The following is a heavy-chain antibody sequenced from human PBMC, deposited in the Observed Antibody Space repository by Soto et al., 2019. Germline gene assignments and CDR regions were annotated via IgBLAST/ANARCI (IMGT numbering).Heavy chain of an antibody. CDR3: ASEGYGGKGKYSYYGMDX. CDR1: GFTFSSYG. CDR2: ILCDGSNK. J-gene: IGHJ6*02. V-gene: IGHV3-33*01. Sequence: GGSLRLSCAASGFTFSSYGMHWVRQAPGKGVELVAVILCDGSNKYYSDSVKGRFTISRDNSKNTLYLQMNSLRAEDTAVYYCASEGYGGKGKYSYYGMDXWGQGTTVTVS. D-gene: IGHD2-15*01.